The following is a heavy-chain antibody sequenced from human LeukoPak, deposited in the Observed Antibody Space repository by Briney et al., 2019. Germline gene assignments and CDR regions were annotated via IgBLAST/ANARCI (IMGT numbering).Heavy chain of an antibody. CDR1: GFTFSTST. D-gene: IGHD2-15*01. CDR2: IILGSGNT. Sequence: ASVKVSCKASGFTFSTSTVQWVRQARGQRLEWVGWIILGSGNTRYAQNYQERVTISRDMSTSTVYMELNSLRSEDTAVYYCAKGGGSSCYSPSDYWGQGTLVTVSS. V-gene: IGHV1-58*01. J-gene: IGHJ4*02. CDR3: AKGGGSSCYSPSDY.